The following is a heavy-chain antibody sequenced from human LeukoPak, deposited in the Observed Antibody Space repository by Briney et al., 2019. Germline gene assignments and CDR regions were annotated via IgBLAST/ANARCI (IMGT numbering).Heavy chain of an antibody. V-gene: IGHV4-34*01. CDR3: ARDPSSISSDDF. CDR1: GGSFSGYY. Sequence: PSETLSLTCAVYGGSFSGYYWNWIRQPPGKGLEWIGEINHLGTTNYNPSLKSRVSISVDTSKNQFSLQLSSVTAADTSVYYCARDPSSISSDDFWGQGTLVTVSS. J-gene: IGHJ4*02. CDR2: INHLGTT. D-gene: IGHD2-2*01.